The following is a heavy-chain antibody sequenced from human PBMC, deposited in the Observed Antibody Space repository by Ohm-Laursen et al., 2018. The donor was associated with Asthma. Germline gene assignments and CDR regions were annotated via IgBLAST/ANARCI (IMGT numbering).Heavy chain of an antibody. D-gene: IGHD3-3*01. Sequence: SLRLSCTASGFTFSSYSMNWIRQGPEKGLEWVSDIYPGGATFYGDSVKGRFTISRDDSKNTLYLQMNSLRPDDTAVYYCARDVMEWYLPAFDFWGQGTLVTVSS. J-gene: IGHJ4*02. CDR1: GFTFSSYS. CDR3: ARDVMEWYLPAFDF. CDR2: IYPGGAT. V-gene: IGHV3-66*02.